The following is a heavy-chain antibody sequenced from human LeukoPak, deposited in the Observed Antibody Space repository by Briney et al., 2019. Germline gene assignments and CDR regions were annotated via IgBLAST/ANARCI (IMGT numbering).Heavy chain of an antibody. V-gene: IGHV3-48*03. J-gene: IGHJ4*02. CDR1: GFTFSSYE. CDR3: VCLGLGGLSLD. Sequence: TGGSLRLSCAASGFTFSSYEMNWVRQAPGKGLEWVSYISSSGSTIYYADSVKGRFTISRDNAKNTLYLQMNSLRVEDTAVYYCVCLGLGGLSLDWGQGTLVTVSS. D-gene: IGHD3-16*01. CDR2: ISSSGSTI.